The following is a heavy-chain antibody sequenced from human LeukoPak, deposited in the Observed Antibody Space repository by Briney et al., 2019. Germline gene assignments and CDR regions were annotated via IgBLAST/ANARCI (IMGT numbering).Heavy chain of an antibody. D-gene: IGHD6-13*01. Sequence: GGSLRLSCAASGFTLSSYWMSWVRQAPGKGLEWVANIKQDGSDRYYVDSVKGRFTISRDNAKNSLYLQMNSLRAEDTAVYYCARPLHSSSWYEFDYWGQGTLVTVSS. CDR3: ARPLHSSSWYEFDY. J-gene: IGHJ4*02. CDR1: GFTLSSYW. V-gene: IGHV3-7*02. CDR2: IKQDGSDR.